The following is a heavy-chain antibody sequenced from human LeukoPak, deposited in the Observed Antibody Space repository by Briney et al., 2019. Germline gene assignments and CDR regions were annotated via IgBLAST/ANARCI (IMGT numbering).Heavy chain of an antibody. CDR3: VRSARVGSGLRRYYMDV. CDR1: GGSISSSSYY. J-gene: IGHJ6*03. CDR2: IYYSGST. V-gene: IGHV4-39*07. Sequence: PSETLSLTCTVSGGSISSSSYYWGWIRQPPGKGLEWIGSIYYSGSTYYNPSLKSRVTISVDTSKNQFSLKLSSVTAADTAVYYCVRSARVGSGLRRYYMDVWGKGTTVTVSS. D-gene: IGHD3-10*01.